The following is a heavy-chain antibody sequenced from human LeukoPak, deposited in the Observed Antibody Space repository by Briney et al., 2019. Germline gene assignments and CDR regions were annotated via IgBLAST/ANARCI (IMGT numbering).Heavy chain of an antibody. CDR3: AGGDFYYMDV. CDR2: IYHSGST. V-gene: IGHV4-39*01. Sequence: SETLSLTCTVSGGAISGSTYYWNWIRQPPGKGLEWIGSIYHSGSTYYKPSLKNRVTISVDTPKNQFSLKLSSVTAADTAVYYCAGGDFYYMDVWGKGTTVTVSS. CDR1: GGAISGSTYY. J-gene: IGHJ6*03. D-gene: IGHD3-16*01.